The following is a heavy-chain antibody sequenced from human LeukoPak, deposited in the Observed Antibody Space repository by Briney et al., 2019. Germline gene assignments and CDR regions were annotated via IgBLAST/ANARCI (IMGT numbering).Heavy chain of an antibody. CDR2: IYYSGST. J-gene: IGHJ3*02. D-gene: IGHD5-18*01. CDR1: GGSISSSYSY. Sequence: PSETLSLTCTVSGGSISSSYSYWGWIRQPPGKGLEWIGSIYYSGSTYYNPSLKSRVTISVDTSKNQFSLKLSSVTAADTAVYYCARELVVDTAMAIWGQGTMVTVSS. CDR3: ARELVVDTAMAI. V-gene: IGHV4-39*07.